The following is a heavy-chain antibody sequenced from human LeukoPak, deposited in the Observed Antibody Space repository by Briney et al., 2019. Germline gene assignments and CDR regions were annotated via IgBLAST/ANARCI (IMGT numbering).Heavy chain of an antibody. CDR2: TYYSGST. CDR1: GGSVSSSGYS. D-gene: IGHD2/OR15-2a*01. J-gene: IGHJ5*02. CDR3: ALRRLTSSQIIEDNWFGP. Sequence: SETLSLTCTVSGGSVSSSGYSWNWIRQPPGKTLEWIGYTYYSGSTNYNPSLKSRVTLSVDPSKNQFSLKLTSVTAADTAVYYCALRRLTSSQIIEDNWFGPWGQGTLVTVSS. V-gene: IGHV4-61*08.